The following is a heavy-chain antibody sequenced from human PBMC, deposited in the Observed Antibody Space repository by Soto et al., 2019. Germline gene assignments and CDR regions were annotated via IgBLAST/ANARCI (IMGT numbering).Heavy chain of an antibody. CDR2: IDPRNSNT. CDR1: GYSFTSYW. J-gene: IGHJ6*02. Sequence: RGESLKISCKGSGYSFTSYWTSWVRKMPGKGRKGRGRIDPRNSNTNKSPSFQGHVTISADKSISTAYLQWSSLKASDTAMYYCARLSETYYDILTGYYKDYYYYGMDVWGQGTTVTVSS. D-gene: IGHD3-9*01. CDR3: ARLSETYYDILTGYYKDYYYYGMDV. V-gene: IGHV5-10-1*01.